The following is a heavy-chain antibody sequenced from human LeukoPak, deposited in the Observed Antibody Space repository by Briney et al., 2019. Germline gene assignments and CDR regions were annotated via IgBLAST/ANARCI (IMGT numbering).Heavy chain of an antibody. CDR1: GFTFNNYV. Sequence: GGSLRLSCAASGFTFNNYVMHWVRQAPGKGLEWLGVIWHDGSTKYNADSVRGRFTISRDNSKNTIYLQMNSLTAEDTAVYSCAEGGGSVKDDGFDIWGQGTMVSVSS. D-gene: IGHD2-15*01. CDR2: IWHDGSTK. CDR3: AEGGGSVKDDGFDI. V-gene: IGHV3-33*06. J-gene: IGHJ3*02.